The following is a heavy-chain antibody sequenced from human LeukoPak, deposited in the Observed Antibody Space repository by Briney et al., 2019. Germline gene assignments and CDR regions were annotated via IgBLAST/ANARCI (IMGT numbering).Heavy chain of an antibody. CDR2: ISDSGRST. CDR1: GFTFSSYA. CDR3: AKDLRLRYFDWSFDY. V-gene: IGHV3-23*01. J-gene: IGHJ4*02. D-gene: IGHD3-9*01. Sequence: GGSLRVSCAASGFTFSSYAMSWVRQAPGKGLDWVSAISDSGRSTYYAGSVKGRFTISRDNSKNTLYLQMNSLRAEDTAVYYCAKDLRLRYFDWSFDYWGQGTLVTVSS.